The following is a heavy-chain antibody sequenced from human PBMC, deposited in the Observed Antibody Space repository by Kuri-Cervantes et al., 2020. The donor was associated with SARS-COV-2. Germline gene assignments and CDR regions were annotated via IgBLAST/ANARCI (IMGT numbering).Heavy chain of an antibody. CDR1: GYTFTSYA. Sequence: ASVKVSCKASGYTFTSYAMHWVRQAPGQRLEWMGWINAGNGNTKYSQKFQGRVTITRDMSTSTAYMELSSLRSEDTAVYYCAAEKAAAGTGWPYYYYGMDVWGQGTTVTVSS. V-gene: IGHV1-3*01. CDR2: INAGNGNT. D-gene: IGHD6-13*01. J-gene: IGHJ6*02. CDR3: AAEKAAAGTGWPYYYYGMDV.